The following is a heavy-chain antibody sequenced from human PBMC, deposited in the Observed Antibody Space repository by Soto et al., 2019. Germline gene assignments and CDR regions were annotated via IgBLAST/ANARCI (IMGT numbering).Heavy chain of an antibody. CDR2: MNPNSGNT. J-gene: IGHJ4*02. V-gene: IGHV1-8*01. Sequence: ASVKVSCKASGYTFTSYDINCVRQATGQGLEWMGWMNPNSGNTGYAQKFQGRVTMTRNTSISTAYMELSSLRSEDTAVYYCARRPRYSSGWAFDYWGQGTLVTVSS. CDR1: GYTFTSYD. D-gene: IGHD6-19*01. CDR3: ARRPRYSSGWAFDY.